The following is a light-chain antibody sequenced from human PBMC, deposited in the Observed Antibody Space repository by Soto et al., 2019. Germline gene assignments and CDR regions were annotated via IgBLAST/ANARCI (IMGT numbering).Light chain of an antibody. CDR3: ATWDRSLSVGV. J-gene: IGLJ2*01. CDR2: DND. CDR1: SSNIGNNY. V-gene: IGLV1-51*01. Sequence: QSVLTQPPSVSAAPGQKVTISCSGSSSNIGNNYVFWYQQLPGTAPKLLIYDNDKRPSGIPDRFSGAKSGTSATLGITGLQTGDEAEYYCATWDRSLSVGVFGRGTKLTVL.